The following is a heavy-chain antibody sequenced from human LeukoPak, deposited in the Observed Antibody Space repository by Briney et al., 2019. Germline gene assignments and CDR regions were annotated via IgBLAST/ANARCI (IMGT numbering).Heavy chain of an antibody. CDR2: ISSSSTI. V-gene: IGHV3-48*04. CDR3: ARGWFPLGFDY. Sequence: PGGSLRLSCAASGFTFSSYSMNWVRQAPGKGLEWVSYISSSSTIYYADSVKGRFTISRDNAKNSLYLQMNSLRAEDTAVYYCARGWFPLGFDYWGQGTLVTVSS. CDR1: GFTFSSYS. D-gene: IGHD2-15*01. J-gene: IGHJ4*02.